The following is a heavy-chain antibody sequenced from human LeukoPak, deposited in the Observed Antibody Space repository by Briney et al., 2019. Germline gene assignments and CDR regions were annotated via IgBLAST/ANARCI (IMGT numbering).Heavy chain of an antibody. Sequence: SVKVSCTASGGTFSSYAISWVRQAPGQGLEWMGGIIPIFGTANYAQKFQGRVTITADESTSTAYMELSSLRSEDTAVYYCARWEYCSSTSCSKNWFDPWGQGTLVTVSS. V-gene: IGHV1-69*13. CDR1: GGTFSSYA. CDR2: IIPIFGTA. D-gene: IGHD2-2*01. CDR3: ARWEYCSSTSCSKNWFDP. J-gene: IGHJ5*02.